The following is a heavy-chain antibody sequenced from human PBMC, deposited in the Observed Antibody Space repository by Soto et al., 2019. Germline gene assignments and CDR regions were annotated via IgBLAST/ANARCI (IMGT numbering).Heavy chain of an antibody. V-gene: IGHV3-11*01. D-gene: IGHD2-2*01. J-gene: IGHJ4*02. CDR1: GLMFREYY. CDR3: ARGNALYDY. Sequence: GSLRLSCAASGLMFREYYMSWIRQAPGKGLEWVSYIRSSDNTRYYADSVKGRFTISSDNAKNSLYLQMNSLRAEDTAVYYCARGNALYDYWGQGILVTVSS. CDR2: IRSSDNTR.